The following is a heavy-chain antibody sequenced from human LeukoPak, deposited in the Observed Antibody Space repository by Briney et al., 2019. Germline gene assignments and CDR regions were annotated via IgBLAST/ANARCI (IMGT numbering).Heavy chain of an antibody. D-gene: IGHD3-10*01. CDR3: SRKRWFGELFLFDY. CDR1: GYSISSGYY. CDR2: IYHSGST. Sequence: SSETLSLTCAVSGYSISSGYYWGWIRQPPGKGLEWIGSIYHSGSTYYNPSLKSRVTISVDTSKNQFSLKLSSVTAADTAVYYCSRKRWFGELFLFDYWSQGTLVTVSS. V-gene: IGHV4-38-2*01. J-gene: IGHJ4*02.